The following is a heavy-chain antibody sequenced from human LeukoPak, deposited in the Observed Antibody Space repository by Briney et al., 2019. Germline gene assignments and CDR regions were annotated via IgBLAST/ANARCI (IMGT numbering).Heavy chain of an antibody. Sequence: SETLSLTCAVYGGSFSGYYWSWIRQPPGKGLEWIGEINHSGSTNYNPSLKSRVTISVDTSKNQFSLKLSSVTAADTAAYYCALEVDPLNWFDPWGQGTLVTVSS. V-gene: IGHV4-34*01. D-gene: IGHD2-8*02. CDR3: ALEVDPLNWFDP. CDR1: GGSFSGYY. CDR2: INHSGST. J-gene: IGHJ5*02.